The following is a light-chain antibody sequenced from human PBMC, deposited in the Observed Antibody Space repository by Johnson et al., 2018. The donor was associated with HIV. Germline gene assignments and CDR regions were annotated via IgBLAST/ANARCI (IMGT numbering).Light chain of an antibody. J-gene: IGLJ1*01. Sequence: QSVLTQPPSVSAAPGQKVTISCSGSSSNIGRNYVSWYQQLPGTAPKLLIFDNNKRPSGIPDRFSGSKSGTSATLGITGLQTGDEADYYCGTWDCGLYAYVFGTGTKVTAL. CDR3: GTWDCGLYAYV. CDR1: SSNIGRNY. CDR2: DNN. V-gene: IGLV1-51*01.